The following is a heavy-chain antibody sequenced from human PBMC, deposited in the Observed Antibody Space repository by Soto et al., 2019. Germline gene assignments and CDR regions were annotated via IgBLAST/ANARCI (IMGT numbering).Heavy chain of an antibody. CDR1: GGTFSTYA. D-gene: IGHD5-18*01. Sequence: SVKVSCKASGGTFSTYAISWVRQAPGQGLEWVGGIIPIFGTANYAQKFQGRVTITADESTSTAYMELSSLRSEDTAVYYCARAAYSYGTAYLSYYYGMDVWGQGTTVTVS. V-gene: IGHV1-69*13. CDR2: IIPIFGTA. CDR3: ARAAYSYGTAYLSYYYGMDV. J-gene: IGHJ6*02.